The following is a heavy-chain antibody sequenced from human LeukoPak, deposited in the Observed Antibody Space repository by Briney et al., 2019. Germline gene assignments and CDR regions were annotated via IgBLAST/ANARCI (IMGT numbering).Heavy chain of an antibody. Sequence: PGGSLRLSCAASGFTFSSYGMHWVRQAPGKGLEWVAFIRYDGSNKYYADSVKGRFTISRDNSKNTLYLQMNSLRAEDTAVYYCAKDQYSSSWGYYLDYWGQGTLVTVSS. J-gene: IGHJ4*02. CDR1: GFTFSSYG. V-gene: IGHV3-30*02. D-gene: IGHD6-6*01. CDR3: AKDQYSSSWGYYLDY. CDR2: IRYDGSNK.